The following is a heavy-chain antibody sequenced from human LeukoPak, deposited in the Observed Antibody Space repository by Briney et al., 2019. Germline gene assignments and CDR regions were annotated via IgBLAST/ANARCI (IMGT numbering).Heavy chain of an antibody. J-gene: IGHJ4*02. CDR1: GYTFTGYY. Sequence: ASVKVSCKASGYTFTGYYMHWVRQAPGKGLEWMGGFDPEDGETIYAQKFQGRVTMTEDTSTDTAYMELSSLRSEDTAVYYCATLPYYYGSGSYYTINYWGQGTLVTVSS. V-gene: IGHV1-24*01. D-gene: IGHD3-10*01. CDR3: ATLPYYYGSGSYYTINY. CDR2: FDPEDGET.